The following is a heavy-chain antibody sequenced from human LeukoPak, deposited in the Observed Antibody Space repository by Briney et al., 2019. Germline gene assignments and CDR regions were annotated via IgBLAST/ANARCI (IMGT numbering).Heavy chain of an antibody. J-gene: IGHJ5*02. V-gene: IGHV3-33*03. CDR1: GFSFSDYG. D-gene: IGHD6-19*01. Sequence: GGSLRLSCAASGFSFSDYGMDWVRQAPGKGLEWVAVIWSDGSKENYADSVKGRFTISRDNSKNTVFLQMNSLRAEDTAVYYCAKDASGPYNSLFDPWGQGTLVIVSP. CDR2: IWSDGSKE. CDR3: AKDASGPYNSLFDP.